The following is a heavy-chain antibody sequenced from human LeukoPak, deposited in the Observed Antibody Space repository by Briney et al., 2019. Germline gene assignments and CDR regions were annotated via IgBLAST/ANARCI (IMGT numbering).Heavy chain of an antibody. V-gene: IGHV1-18*01. Sequence: ASVKVSCKASGYTFTNYGINWVRQAPGQGLEWMGWISAYNGNTNYAHELQGRVTMTIDTSTNTAYMDLRNLRSDDTAVYYCARRLTDSSGYYPYYYYGMDVWGQGTTVTVSS. D-gene: IGHD3-22*01. J-gene: IGHJ6*02. CDR2: ISAYNGNT. CDR3: ARRLTDSSGYYPYYYYGMDV. CDR1: GYTFTNYG.